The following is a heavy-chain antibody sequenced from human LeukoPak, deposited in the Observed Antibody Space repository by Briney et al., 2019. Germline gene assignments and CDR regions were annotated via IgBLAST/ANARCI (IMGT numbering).Heavy chain of an antibody. CDR3: ARSNQADDY. Sequence: GGSLRPSCAASGFTFSNYWMHWVRQVPGKGLVWVSRINPGGSSTTYADSVKGRFTISRDNAKNTLYLQMNSLRAEDTAVYYCARSNQADDYWGQGTLVTVSS. CDR1: GFTFSNYW. J-gene: IGHJ4*02. V-gene: IGHV3-74*01. D-gene: IGHD4-11*01. CDR2: INPGGSST.